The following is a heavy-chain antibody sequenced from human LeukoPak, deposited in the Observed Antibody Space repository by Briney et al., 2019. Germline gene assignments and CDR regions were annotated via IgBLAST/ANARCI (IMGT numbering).Heavy chain of an antibody. D-gene: IGHD1-26*01. J-gene: IGHJ4*02. CDR1: GFIFRNYW. Sequence: PGGSLRLSCAASGFIFRNYWMRWAHQAPGKRLVWVSRVDTVGSSTDYADSVKGRFTISRDNAKNTLYLQMNSLRAEDTAVYYCAKDFQGGVVGATPSDYWGQGTLVTVSS. CDR2: VDTVGSST. V-gene: IGHV3-74*01. CDR3: AKDFQGGVVGATPSDY.